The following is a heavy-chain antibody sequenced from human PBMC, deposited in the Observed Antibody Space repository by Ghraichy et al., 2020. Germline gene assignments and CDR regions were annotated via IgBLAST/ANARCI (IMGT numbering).Heavy chain of an antibody. Sequence: GGSLRLSCAASGFTFDDYSLHWVRQAPGQGLEWISVLYKKGGGTFYVDFVKGRFTISRDNSKNSMYLQMNSLRVEDTALYYCVKEHSSGWPSMDVWGKGTTVTVSS. CDR3: VKEHSSGWPSMDV. CDR2: LYKKGGGT. J-gene: IGHJ6*03. D-gene: IGHD6-19*01. CDR1: GFTFDDYS. V-gene: IGHV3-43*01.